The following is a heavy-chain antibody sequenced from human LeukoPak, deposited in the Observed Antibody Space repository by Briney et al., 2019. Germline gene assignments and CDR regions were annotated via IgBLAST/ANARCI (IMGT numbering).Heavy chain of an antibody. D-gene: IGHD2-2*01. CDR1: GFTFNNYF. Sequence: GGSLRLSCAASGFTFNNYFMTWVRRAPGKGLEWVSTISGSGDSTYYADFVKGLFTISRDNSRNTLYLQMNSLRADDTAVYYCARYYSGASRYSGLDYWGQGTLVTVSS. J-gene: IGHJ4*02. V-gene: IGHV3-23*01. CDR2: ISGSGDST. CDR3: ARYYSGASRYSGLDY.